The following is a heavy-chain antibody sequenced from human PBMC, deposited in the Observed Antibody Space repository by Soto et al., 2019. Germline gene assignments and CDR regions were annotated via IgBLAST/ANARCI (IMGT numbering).Heavy chain of an antibody. V-gene: IGHV1-2*02. CDR2: INPNSGGT. D-gene: IGHD5-12*01. CDR3: AISRGSGFDLGFS. J-gene: IGHJ5*02. CDR1: GYTFNDYY. Sequence: ASVKVSCKASGYTFNDYYMHWVRQAPGQGLEWMGWINPNSGGTNYAQKFQGRVTLTRDTAISTAYMELSSLRSNDTAVYYCAISRGSGFDLGFSWGQGALVTVSS.